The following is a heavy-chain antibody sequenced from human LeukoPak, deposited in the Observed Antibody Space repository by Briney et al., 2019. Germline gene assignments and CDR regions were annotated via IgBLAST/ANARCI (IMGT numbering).Heavy chain of an antibody. D-gene: IGHD4-17*01. CDR1: GFTFSNAW. CDR3: TTDSETEPYGDYGGDAFDI. J-gene: IGHJ3*02. CDR2: IKSKTDGGTT. Sequence: GGSLRLSCAASGFTFSNAWMSWVRQAPGKGLEWVGRIKSKTDGGTTDYAAPVKGRFTISRDDSKNTLHLQMNSLKTEDTAVYYCTTDSETEPYGDYGGDAFDIWGQGTMVTVSS. V-gene: IGHV3-15*01.